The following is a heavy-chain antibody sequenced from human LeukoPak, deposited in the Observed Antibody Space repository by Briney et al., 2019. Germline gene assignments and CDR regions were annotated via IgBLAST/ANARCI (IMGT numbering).Heavy chain of an antibody. J-gene: IGHJ4*02. CDR1: GFTFSSYA. D-gene: IGHD6-19*01. CDR3: AKGIAVADRFDY. CDR2: ISGSGGST. V-gene: IGHV3-23*01. Sequence: GGFLRLSRAASGFTFSSYAMSWVRQAPGKGLEWVSAISGSGGSTYYADSVKGRFTISRDNSKNTLYLHMNSLRAEDTAVYYCAKGIAVADRFDYWGQGTLVTVSS.